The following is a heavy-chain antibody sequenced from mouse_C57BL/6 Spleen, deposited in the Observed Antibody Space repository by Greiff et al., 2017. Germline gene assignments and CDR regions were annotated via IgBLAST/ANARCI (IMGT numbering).Heavy chain of an antibody. CDR2: ISDGGSYT. CDR3: ARGAYFDY. Sequence: EVQLQESGAGLVKPGASLKLSCAASGFTFSSYAMPWVRQTPEQRLEWVATISDGGSYTYYPDNVKGRYTISRDNAKNNLYLQLSHLKSEDAAMYYCARGAYFDYWGQGTTLTVSS. CDR1: GFTFSSYA. J-gene: IGHJ2*01. V-gene: IGHV5-4*01.